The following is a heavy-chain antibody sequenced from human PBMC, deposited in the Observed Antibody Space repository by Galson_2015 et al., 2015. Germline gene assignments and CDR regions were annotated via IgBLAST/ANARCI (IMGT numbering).Heavy chain of an antibody. V-gene: IGHV4-61*01. CDR3: AREEVAGKNFDY. CDR2: IYYSGST. CDR1: GGSVSSGSYY. D-gene: IGHD6-19*01. Sequence: ETLSLTCTVSGGSVSSGSYYWSWIRQPPGKGLEWIGYIYYSGSTNYNPSLKGRVTISVDTSKNQFSLKLSSVTAADTAVYYCAREEVAGKNFDYWGQGTLVTVSS. J-gene: IGHJ4*02.